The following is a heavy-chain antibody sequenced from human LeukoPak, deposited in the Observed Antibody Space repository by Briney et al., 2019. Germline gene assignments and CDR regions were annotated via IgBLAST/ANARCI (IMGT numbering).Heavy chain of an antibody. CDR1: GGSISSSSYY. J-gene: IGHJ4*02. D-gene: IGHD3-22*01. CDR3: ARLKYYDSSGYYYGYPRGFDC. CDR2: IYYSGST. V-gene: IGHV4-39*01. Sequence: SETLSLTCTVSGGSISSSSYYWGWIRQPPGKGLEWIGSIYYSGSTYYNPSLKSRVTISVDTSKNQFSLKLSSVTAADTAVYYCARLKYYDSSGYYYGYPRGFDCWGQGTLVTVSS.